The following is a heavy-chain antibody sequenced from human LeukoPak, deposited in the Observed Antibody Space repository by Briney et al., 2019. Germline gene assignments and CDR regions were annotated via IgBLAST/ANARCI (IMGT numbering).Heavy chain of an antibody. J-gene: IGHJ6*03. CDR3: ARDRGIAARTYYYYYMDV. V-gene: IGHV1-46*01. CDR1: GYTFTSYY. Sequence: GASVKVSCKASGYTFTSYYMHWVRQAPGQGLEWMGIINPSGGSTSYAQKFQGRVTMTTDTSTSTAYMELRSLRSDDTAVYYCARDRGIAARTYYYYYMDVWGKGTTVTVSS. D-gene: IGHD6-6*01. CDR2: INPSGGST.